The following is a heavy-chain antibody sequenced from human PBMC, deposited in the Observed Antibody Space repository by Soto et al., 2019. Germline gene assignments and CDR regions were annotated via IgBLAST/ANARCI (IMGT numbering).Heavy chain of an antibody. CDR1: GGSISSYY. D-gene: IGHD2-15*01. CDR3: ARTQGSRPRSGNWFDP. V-gene: IGHV4-59*01. Sequence: SETLSLTCTVSGGSISSYYWSWIRQPPGKGLEWIGYIYYSGSTNYNPSLKSRVTISVDTSKNQFSLRLSSVTAADTAVYYCARTQGSRPRSGNWFDPWGHGTLVTVSS. CDR2: IYYSGST. J-gene: IGHJ5*02.